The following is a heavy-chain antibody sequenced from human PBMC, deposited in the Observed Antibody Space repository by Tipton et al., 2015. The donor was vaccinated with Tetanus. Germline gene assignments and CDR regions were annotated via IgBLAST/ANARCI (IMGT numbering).Heavy chain of an antibody. J-gene: IGHJ4*02. D-gene: IGHD6-19*01. CDR1: GGSIRGFY. CDR2: IYYSGSG. V-gene: IGHV4-59*01. CDR3: SRAGRGSGGTGSFY. Sequence: TLSLTCTVSGGSIRGFYWNWIRQSPGKGLEWIGYIYYSGSGNYNPSLKGPVTMSLDTSKNQVSLNLTSVTAADTAVYYCSRAGRGSGGTGSFYWGQGALVAVSS.